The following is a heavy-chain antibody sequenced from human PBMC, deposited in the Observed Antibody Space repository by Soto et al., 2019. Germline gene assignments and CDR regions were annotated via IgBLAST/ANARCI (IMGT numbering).Heavy chain of an antibody. J-gene: IGHJ5*02. CDR1: GFSFSYYE. CDR3: ARDTGRASADL. V-gene: IGHV3-48*03. D-gene: IGHD6-13*01. Sequence: EVQLAESGGGLVQPGGCLRLSCVGSGFSFSYYEMNWVRQAPGKGLERVAFISHTDRLTHYPDSVKGRFTISRDNAQNALYLERTSLRVEDTGVYYCARDTGRASADLWGQGTLVTVSS. CDR2: ISHTDRLT.